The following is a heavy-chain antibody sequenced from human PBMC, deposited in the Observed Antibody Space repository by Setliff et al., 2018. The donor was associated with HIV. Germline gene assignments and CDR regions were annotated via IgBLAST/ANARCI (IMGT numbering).Heavy chain of an antibody. CDR2: IYYSGST. D-gene: IGHD3-22*01. CDR3: AREDYYDSSGDAFDI. Sequence: SETLSLTCTVSGGSISSSSYYWGWIRQPPGKGLEWIGSIYYSGSTYYNPSLKSRVTISVDTSKNQFSLKLNSVTAADTAVYYCAREDYYDSSGDAFDIWGQGTKVTVSS. J-gene: IGHJ3*02. V-gene: IGHV4-39*02. CDR1: GGSISSSSYY.